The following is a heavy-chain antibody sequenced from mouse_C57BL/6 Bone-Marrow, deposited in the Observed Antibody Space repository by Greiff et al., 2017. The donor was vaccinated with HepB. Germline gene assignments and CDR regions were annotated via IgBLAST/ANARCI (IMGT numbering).Heavy chain of an antibody. J-gene: IGHJ4*01. CDR1: GFTFSDYG. D-gene: IGHD2-4*01. CDR2: ISSGSSTI. Sequence: EVQRVESGGGLVKPGGSLKLSCAASGFTFSDYGMHWVRQAPEKGLEWVAYISSGSSTIYYADTVKGRFTISRDNAKNTLFLQMTSLRSEDTAMYYCARRDDYGVYYAMDYWGQGTSVTVSS. V-gene: IGHV5-17*01. CDR3: ARRDDYGVYYAMDY.